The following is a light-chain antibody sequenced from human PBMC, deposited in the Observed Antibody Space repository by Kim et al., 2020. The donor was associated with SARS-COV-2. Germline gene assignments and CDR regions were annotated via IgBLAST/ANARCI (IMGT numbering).Light chain of an antibody. CDR3: ATWDDSLDGFL. J-gene: IGLJ1*01. CDR2: DTN. V-gene: IGLV1-44*01. CDR1: SSNIGRNS. Sequence: GQRVTISCSGGSSNIGRNSVNWYRQVPGTAPQRLIYDTNQRPSGVPDRLSGSKSGTSASLAISGLQSEDEADYYCATWDDSLDGFLFGGGTKVTVL.